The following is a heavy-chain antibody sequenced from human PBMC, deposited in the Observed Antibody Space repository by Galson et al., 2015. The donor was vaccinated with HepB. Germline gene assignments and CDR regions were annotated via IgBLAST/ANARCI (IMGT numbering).Heavy chain of an antibody. Sequence: SETLSLTCAVYGESFSGYYWSWIRQSPGKGLEWIGEINHSGRTNYNPSLKSRVTMSVDVSKNQFSLKLTSVTAADTAVYYCARERLLWFGELSAPHYFDHWGPGNLVTVSS. D-gene: IGHD3-10*01. CDR1: GESFSGYY. CDR3: ARERLLWFGELSAPHYFDH. V-gene: IGHV4-34*01. J-gene: IGHJ4*01. CDR2: INHSGRT.